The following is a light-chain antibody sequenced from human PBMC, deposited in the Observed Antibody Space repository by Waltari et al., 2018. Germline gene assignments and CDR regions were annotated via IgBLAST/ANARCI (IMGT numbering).Light chain of an antibody. CDR3: CSYAGSSTLV. Sequence: SALTQPASVSGSPGPSINISCTGTSSDVGSYNLVSWYHQHPGKAPKLMIYEGSKRPSGVSNRFSGSKSGNTASLTISGLQAEDEADYYCCSYAGSSTLVFGGGTKLTVL. V-gene: IGLV2-23*01. CDR2: EGS. CDR1: SSDVGSYNL. J-gene: IGLJ2*01.